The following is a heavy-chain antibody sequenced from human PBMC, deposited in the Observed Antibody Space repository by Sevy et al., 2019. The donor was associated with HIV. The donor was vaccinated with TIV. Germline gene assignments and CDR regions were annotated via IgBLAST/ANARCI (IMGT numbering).Heavy chain of an antibody. J-gene: IGHJ6*02. CDR1: GFSFSSYS. V-gene: IGHV3-48*01. CDR3: ARVPSTGRYGMDV. CDR2: ISSSSSTI. D-gene: IGHD3-10*01. Sequence: GGSLRLSCAASGFSFSSYSMNWVRQAPGKGLEWVSYISSSSSTIYYADSVRGRFTISRDNAKNSLYLQMNSLRVGDTAVYYCARVPSTGRYGMDVWGQGTTVTVSS.